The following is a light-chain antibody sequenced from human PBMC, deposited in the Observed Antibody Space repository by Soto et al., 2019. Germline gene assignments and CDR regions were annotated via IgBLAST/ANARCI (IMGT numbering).Light chain of an antibody. Sequence: IHLTQSPSSLSASVGDRVTITCRASQEISGYLAWYQQTPGKAPKLLIYGVSTLQDGVSSRFSGRGSGTDFSLTISSLQPEDSATYYCHHLHWAFGQGT. CDR2: GVS. CDR3: HHLHWA. J-gene: IGKJ1*01. V-gene: IGKV1-9*01. CDR1: QEISGY.